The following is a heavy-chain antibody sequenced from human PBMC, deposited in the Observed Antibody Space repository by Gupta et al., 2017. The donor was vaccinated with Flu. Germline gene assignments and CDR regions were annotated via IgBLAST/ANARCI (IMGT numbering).Heavy chain of an antibody. CDR2: INQSGST. CDR3: ARGESNYGEFDY. J-gene: IGHJ4*02. Sequence: QVQLQQWGAGLLKPSETLSLTCAVYGGSFSGYYWSWIRQPPGKGLEWIGEINQSGSTNYNPSLKSRVTISVDTSKNQCSRKLSAVTAADTAVYYCARGESNYGEFDYWGQGTLVTVSS. CDR1: GGSFSGYY. V-gene: IGHV4-34*01. D-gene: IGHD4-17*01.